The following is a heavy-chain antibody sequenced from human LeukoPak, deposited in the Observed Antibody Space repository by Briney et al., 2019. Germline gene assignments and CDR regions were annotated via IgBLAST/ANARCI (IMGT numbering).Heavy chain of an antibody. V-gene: IGHV3-11*01. CDR2: ISSSGSTI. Sequence: GRSLRLSCAASGFSFSDYYMSWSRQAPGRGREWGSYISSSGSTIYYADSAKGRFTNSKDNAKNSLYLQMTRLRAEDTAVYYCAGDRTTVTTYYSYSYTDVWGKETTVTVSS. D-gene: IGHD4-17*01. CDR1: GFSFSDYY. CDR3: AGDRTTVTTYYSYSYTDV. J-gene: IGHJ6*03.